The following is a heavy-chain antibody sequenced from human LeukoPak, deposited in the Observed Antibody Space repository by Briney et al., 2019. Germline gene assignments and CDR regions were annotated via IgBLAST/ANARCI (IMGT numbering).Heavy chain of an antibody. V-gene: IGHV3-30*03. D-gene: IGHD3-3*02. J-gene: IGHJ4*02. CDR2: ISYDGTTQ. Sequence: GGSLRLSCGASGFTFSTYAMHWVRQAPGKGLECVSVISYDGTTQDYADSVKGRFTISRDNSNNTLYLQMNSLRPEDTALYYCARVKTIFGWDIVSLGAEFEFWGQGTLVTVS. CDR1: GFTFSTYA. CDR3: ARVKTIFGWDIVSLGAEFEF.